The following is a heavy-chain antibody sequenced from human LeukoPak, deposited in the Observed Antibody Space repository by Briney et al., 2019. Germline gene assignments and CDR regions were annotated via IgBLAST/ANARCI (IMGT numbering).Heavy chain of an antibody. V-gene: IGHV3-23*01. D-gene: IGHD2-2*01. CDR3: AKSGVVVVPAAPRAEYFQH. J-gene: IGHJ1*01. CDR1: GFTFSSYA. CDR2: ISGSGGST. Sequence: GGSLRLSCAASGFTFSSYAMSWVRQAPGKGLEWVSAISGSGGSTYYADSVKGRFTISRDNSKNTLYLQMNSLRAEDTAVYYCAKSGVVVVPAAPRAEYFQHWGQGTLVTVSS.